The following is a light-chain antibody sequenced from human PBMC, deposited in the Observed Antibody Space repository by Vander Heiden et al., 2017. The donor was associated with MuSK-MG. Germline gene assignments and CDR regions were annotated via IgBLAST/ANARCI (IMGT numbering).Light chain of an antibody. J-gene: IGKJ4*01. CDR1: QSIGSW. CDR3: QQDSSNSALS. Sequence: IQMTQSPSTLSASVGDRVTITCRASQSIGSWLAWYQQKPGKSPNLLIYKASTLESGVPSRFSGSGYGTEFTLTISCLHPDDFATYYCQQDSSNSALSFGGGTKVEIK. V-gene: IGKV1-5*03. CDR2: KAS.